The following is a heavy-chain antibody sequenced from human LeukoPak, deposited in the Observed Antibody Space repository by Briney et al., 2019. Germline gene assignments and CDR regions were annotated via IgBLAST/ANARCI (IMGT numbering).Heavy chain of an antibody. J-gene: IGHJ6*03. CDR1: GFTFSSYS. V-gene: IGHV3-21*04. CDR2: ISSSSSYI. CDR3: AKGVSTKYYYYMDV. Sequence: GGSLRLSCAASGFTFSSYSMNWVRQAPGKGLEWVSSISSSSSYIYYADSVKGRFTISRDNAKNSLYLQMNSLRAEDMALYYCAKGVSTKYYYYMDVWGKGTTVTVSS. D-gene: IGHD2-2*01.